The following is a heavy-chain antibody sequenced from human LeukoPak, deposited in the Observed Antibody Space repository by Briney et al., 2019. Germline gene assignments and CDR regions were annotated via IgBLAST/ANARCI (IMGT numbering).Heavy chain of an antibody. J-gene: IGHJ2*01. CDR3: ARDLRGPFGYFDL. Sequence: PSETLSLTCTVSGGSNISYYWSWTRQPPGKGLEWIGYIYYSGSTNYNPSLKSRVTISVDTSKNQFSLKLISETAADMAVYYCARDLRGPFGYFDLWGRGTLVTVSS. CDR2: IYYSGST. CDR1: GGSNISYY. V-gene: IGHV4-59*01.